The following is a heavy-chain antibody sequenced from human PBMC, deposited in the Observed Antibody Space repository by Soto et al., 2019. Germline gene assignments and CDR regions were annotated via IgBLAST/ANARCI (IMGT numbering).Heavy chain of an antibody. D-gene: IGHD2-2*01. Sequence: ASVKVSCTASGYTLTSYGISWVRQAPGQGLEWMGWISAYNGNTNYAQKLQGRVTMTTDTSTSTAYMELRSLRSDDTAVYYCAREGIGYCSSTSCYAADYWGQGTLVTVSS. V-gene: IGHV1-18*01. CDR1: GYTLTSYG. CDR3: AREGIGYCSSTSCYAADY. J-gene: IGHJ4*02. CDR2: ISAYNGNT.